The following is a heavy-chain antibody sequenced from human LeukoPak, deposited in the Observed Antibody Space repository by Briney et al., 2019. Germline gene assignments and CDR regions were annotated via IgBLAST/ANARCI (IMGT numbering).Heavy chain of an antibody. J-gene: IGHJ4*02. CDR1: GYTFTSYA. CDR3: ARVVRGSSGYRYYFDH. Sequence: ASVKVSCKASGYTFTSYAMNWVRQAPGQGLEWMGWINTNTGNPTYAQGFTGRFVLSLDTSVSTAYLQISSLKAEDTAVYYCARVVRGSSGYRYYFDHWGQGTLVTVSS. D-gene: IGHD3-22*01. CDR2: INTNTGNP. V-gene: IGHV7-4-1*02.